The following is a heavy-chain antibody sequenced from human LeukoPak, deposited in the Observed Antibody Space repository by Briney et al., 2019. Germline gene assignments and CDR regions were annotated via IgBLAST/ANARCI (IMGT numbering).Heavy chain of an antibody. CDR1: GFTFNRRG. Sequence: GGSLRLSYAASGFTFNRRGMHWVRQAPGKEPEWVANIKEDGSEKYYEDSVRGRFTIARDNAKNTLFLDMNSLRAEDTAVFYCATDQDHGYFRHWGQGSLVTVSS. V-gene: IGHV3-7*01. CDR3: ATDQDHGYFRH. J-gene: IGHJ1*01. CDR2: IKEDGSEK. D-gene: IGHD4-17*01.